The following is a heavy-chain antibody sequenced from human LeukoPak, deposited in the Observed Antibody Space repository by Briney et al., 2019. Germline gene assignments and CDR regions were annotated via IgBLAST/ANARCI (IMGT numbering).Heavy chain of an antibody. Sequence: ASVKVSCKASGGTFSSYTISWVRQAPGQGLEWMGGIIPLFGTPDYAQKFQDRLTITADKSTSTAYMELSSLRSEDTAVYYCASATLRCSGGSCYEMDVWGKGTTVTISS. CDR3: ASATLRCSGGSCYEMDV. V-gene: IGHV1-69*06. D-gene: IGHD2-15*01. CDR1: GGTFSSYT. J-gene: IGHJ6*04. CDR2: IIPLFGTP.